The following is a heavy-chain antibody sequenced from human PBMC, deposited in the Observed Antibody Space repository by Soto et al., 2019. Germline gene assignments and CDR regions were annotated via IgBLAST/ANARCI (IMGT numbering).Heavy chain of an antibody. Sequence: QVQLVQSGAEVKKPGASVKISCEASGYSFTSQYVHWVRQAPGQGLEWMGIINPNGGSTTYAQKLRGKTPITRDQSRSTVNRELSTRTSRATAVYYCPKEQWERPGGGGTEPLDIWGQGTMVTVAS. CDR2: INPNGGST. J-gene: IGHJ3*02. CDR1: GYSFTSQY. D-gene: IGHD1-26*01. CDR3: PKEQWERPGGGGTEPLDI. V-gene: IGHV1-46*03.